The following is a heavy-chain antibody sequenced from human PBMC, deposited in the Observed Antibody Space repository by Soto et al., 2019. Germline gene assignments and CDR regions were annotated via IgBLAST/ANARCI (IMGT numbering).Heavy chain of an antibody. V-gene: IGHV4-39*01. CDR2: IYYSGST. CDR1: GGSISSSSYY. CDR3: ARQRCSGGSCYPLMDV. D-gene: IGHD2-15*01. J-gene: IGHJ6*03. Sequence: SETLSLTCTVSGGSISSSSYYWGWIRQPPGKGLEWIGSIYYSGSTYYNPSLKSRVTISVDTSKNQFSLKLSSVTAADTAVYYCARQRCSGGSCYPLMDVWGKGTTVTVSS.